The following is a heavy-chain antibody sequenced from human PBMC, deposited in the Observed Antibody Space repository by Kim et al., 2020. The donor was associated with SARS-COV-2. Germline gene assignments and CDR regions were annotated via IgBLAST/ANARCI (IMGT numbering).Heavy chain of an antibody. Sequence: GGSLRLSCAASGFTFSSYAMSWVRQAPGKGLEWVSAISGSGGSTYYADSVKGRFTISRDNSKNTLYLQMNSLRAEDTAVYYCAKEGRDTVLLWFGELNPRVYFDYWGQGTLVTVSS. V-gene: IGHV3-23*01. D-gene: IGHD3-10*01. J-gene: IGHJ4*02. CDR2: ISGSGGST. CDR3: AKEGRDTVLLWFGELNPRVYFDY. CDR1: GFTFSSYA.